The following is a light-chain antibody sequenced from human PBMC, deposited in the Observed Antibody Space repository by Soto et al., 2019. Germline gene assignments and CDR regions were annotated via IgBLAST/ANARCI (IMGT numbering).Light chain of an antibody. CDR3: QQYNSYSKT. V-gene: IGKV1-5*03. CDR2: KAS. Sequence: DIQMTQSPSTLSASVGDRVTITCRASQSINSWLAWYQQKPGKAPKLLIYKASILESGVPSRFSGSGSGTEFTLTISSLQPDDFGTYYCQQYNSYSKTFGQGTKVEIK. CDR1: QSINSW. J-gene: IGKJ1*01.